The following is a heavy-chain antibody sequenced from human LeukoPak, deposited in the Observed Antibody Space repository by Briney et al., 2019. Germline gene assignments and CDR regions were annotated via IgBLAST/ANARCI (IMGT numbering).Heavy chain of an antibody. D-gene: IGHD3-3*01. CDR2: IYTSGST. V-gene: IGHV4-61*02. Sequence: SQTLSLTCTVSGGSISSGSYYWSWIRQPAGKGLEWIGRIYTSGSTNYNPSLKSRVTISVDTSKNQFSLKLSSVTAADTAVYYCARDTYDFWSGYPKNWFDPWGQGTLVTVSS. CDR3: ARDTYDFWSGYPKNWFDP. CDR1: GGSISSGSYY. J-gene: IGHJ5*02.